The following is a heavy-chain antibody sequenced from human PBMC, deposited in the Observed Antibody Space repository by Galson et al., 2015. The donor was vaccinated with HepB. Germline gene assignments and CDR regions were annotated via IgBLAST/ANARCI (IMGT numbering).Heavy chain of an antibody. CDR2: MKPDSGDT. CDR3: AREDIVAVPGTMGLSHHYYYMDV. V-gene: IGHV1-2*06. Sequence: SVKVSCKASGYTFTAYSLHWMRQAPGQGLEWMGRMKPDSGDTKYALKFLGRVTMTWDTSIDTAYLELTRLRSDDTAVYYCAREDIVAVPGTMGLSHHYYYMDVWGKGTTVAVSS. CDR1: GYTFTAYS. J-gene: IGHJ6*03. D-gene: IGHD2-2*01.